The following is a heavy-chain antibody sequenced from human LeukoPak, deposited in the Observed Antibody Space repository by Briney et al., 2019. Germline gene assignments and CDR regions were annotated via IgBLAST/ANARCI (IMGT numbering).Heavy chain of an antibody. CDR1: GFTSSSYE. V-gene: IGHV3-48*03. CDR3: AREEYGDYVFFYY. CDR2: ISSSGSTI. D-gene: IGHD4-17*01. Sequence: GGSLRLSCAASGFTSSSYEMNWVRQAPGKGLEWVSYISSSGSTIYYADSVKGRFTISRDNAKNSLYLQMNSLRAEDTAVYYCAREEYGDYVFFYYWGQGTLVTVSS. J-gene: IGHJ4*02.